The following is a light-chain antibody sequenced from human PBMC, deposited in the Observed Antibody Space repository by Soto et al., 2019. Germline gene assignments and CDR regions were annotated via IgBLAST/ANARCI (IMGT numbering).Light chain of an antibody. CDR3: QQSNNWPWT. Sequence: EIVMTQSPATLSVSPGERATLSCRASQTVSRNLAWYQQKPGQAPRLLIHSASTRATGVPSRFSGSGSGTDFTLTVSSLQAEDFAVYFCQQSNNWPWTFGQGTRVE. V-gene: IGKV3-15*01. CDR2: SAS. CDR1: QTVSRN. J-gene: IGKJ1*01.